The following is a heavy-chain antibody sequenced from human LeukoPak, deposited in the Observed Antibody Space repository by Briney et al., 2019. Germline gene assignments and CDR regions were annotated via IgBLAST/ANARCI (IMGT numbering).Heavy chain of an antibody. CDR2: IYPGDSDT. CDR1: GYSFTSYW. Sequence: GESLKISFKGSGYSFTSYWIGWVRQMPGKGLEWMGIIYPGDSDTRYSPPFQGLVTMSADKSINTAYLQWSSLRASDNAMYYCARRAYSGYEYFEYWGQGTLVTVSS. V-gene: IGHV5-51*01. D-gene: IGHD5-12*01. J-gene: IGHJ4*02. CDR3: ARRAYSGYEYFEY.